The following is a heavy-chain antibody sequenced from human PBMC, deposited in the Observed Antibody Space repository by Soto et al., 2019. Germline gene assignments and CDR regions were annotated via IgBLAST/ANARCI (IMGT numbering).Heavy chain of an antibody. D-gene: IGHD6-19*01. V-gene: IGHV3-33*01. J-gene: IGHJ5*02. CDR3: ARPYSSNSNWFDP. CDR1: GFSLSNFG. CDR2: LRDDADDA. Sequence: PVGSLRLSCAASGFSLSNFGMHWVRQAPGKGLEWVAVLRDDADDAYYADSVKGRFTISRDNSKNTLYLQMSTLRAEDAAVYFCARPYSSNSNWFDPWGQGTLVTVSS.